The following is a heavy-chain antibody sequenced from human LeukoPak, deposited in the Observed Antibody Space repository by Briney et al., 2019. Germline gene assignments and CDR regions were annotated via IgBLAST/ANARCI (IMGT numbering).Heavy chain of an antibody. Sequence: GESLKISCAASGYTFSSHGMYWVRQAPGKGLEWVALIWYDGSKKYYADSVKGRFTISRDNSKNTLYVQMDSLRAEDTAVYFCARLYSSGWADYWGQGTLVTVSS. D-gene: IGHD6-19*01. J-gene: IGHJ4*02. CDR2: IWYDGSKK. V-gene: IGHV3-33*07. CDR1: GYTFSSHG. CDR3: ARLYSSGWADY.